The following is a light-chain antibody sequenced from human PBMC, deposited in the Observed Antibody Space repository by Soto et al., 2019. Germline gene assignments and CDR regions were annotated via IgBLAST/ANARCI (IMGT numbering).Light chain of an antibody. J-gene: IGKJ1*01. CDR3: QQYGSSPTWT. CDR1: QSVSNNY. V-gene: IGKV3-20*01. Sequence: ESVLTQSPGTLSLSPGQRATLSCRASQSVSNNYLAWYQQKPGQAPRLLIYGASTRATGIPDGFSGSGSGTDFTLTISRLEPEDSAVYYCQQYGSSPTWTFGQGTKVDIK. CDR2: GAS.